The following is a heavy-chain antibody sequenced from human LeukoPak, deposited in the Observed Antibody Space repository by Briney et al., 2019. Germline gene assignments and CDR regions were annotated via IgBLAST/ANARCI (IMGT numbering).Heavy chain of an antibody. V-gene: IGHV3-23*03. CDR2: FYSPGST. CDR1: GFTFSSYA. J-gene: IGHJ1*01. Sequence: GGSLRLSCAASGFTFSSYAMSWVRQAPGRGLEWVSVFYSPGSTYYADSVHGRFTISRDTSLNTLFLQMNSLRVEDTAVYYCASARESCIGSTCYEYFHHWGQGTPLRVSS. CDR3: ASARESCIGSTCYEYFHH. D-gene: IGHD3-22*01.